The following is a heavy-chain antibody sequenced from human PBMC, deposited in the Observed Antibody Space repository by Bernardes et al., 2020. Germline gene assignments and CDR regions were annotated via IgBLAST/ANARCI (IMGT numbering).Heavy chain of an antibody. D-gene: IGHD1-7*01. CDR1: GFTFSSYW. CDR3: ARSNWNFYYFDY. Sequence: GSLRLSCAASGFTFSSYWMSWVRQAPGKGLELVANIKQDGSEKYYVDSVKGRFTISRDNAKNSLYLQMNSLRAEDTAVYYCARSNWNFYYFDYWGQGTLVTVSS. CDR2: IKQDGSEK. V-gene: IGHV3-7*01. J-gene: IGHJ4*02.